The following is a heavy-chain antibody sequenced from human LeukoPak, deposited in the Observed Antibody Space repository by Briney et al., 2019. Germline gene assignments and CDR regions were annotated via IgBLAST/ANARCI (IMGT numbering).Heavy chain of an antibody. CDR3: AKDKVFGGELDY. CDR2: IIPIFGTA. Sequence: SVKVSCKASGGTFSSYAISWVRQAPGQGLEWMGGIIPIFGTANYAQKFQGRVTITADKSTSTAYMELSSLRSEDTAVYYCAKDKVFGGELDYWGQGTLVTVSS. J-gene: IGHJ4*02. CDR1: GGTFSSYA. V-gene: IGHV1-69*06. D-gene: IGHD3-10*01.